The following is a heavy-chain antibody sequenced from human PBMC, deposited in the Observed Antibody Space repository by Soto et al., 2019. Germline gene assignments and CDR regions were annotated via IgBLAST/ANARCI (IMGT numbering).Heavy chain of an antibody. CDR2: IYYSGST. CDR3: AREVYYDILTGYYIRPGAFDI. CDR1: GGSISSYY. Sequence: ETLSLTCTVSGGSISSYYWSWIRQPPGKGLEWIGYIYYSGSTNYNPSLKSRVTISVDTSKNQFSLKLSSVTAADTAVYYCAREVYYDILTGYYIRPGAFDIWGQGTMVTVSS. V-gene: IGHV4-59*01. D-gene: IGHD3-9*01. J-gene: IGHJ3*02.